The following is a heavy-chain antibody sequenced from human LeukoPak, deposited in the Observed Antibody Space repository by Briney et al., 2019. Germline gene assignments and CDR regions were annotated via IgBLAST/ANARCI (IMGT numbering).Heavy chain of an antibody. CDR1: GFTFSSYG. D-gene: IGHD2-21*01. Sequence: PGRSLRLSCAASGFTFSSYGMHWVRQAPGKGLEWVAVISYDGSNKYYADSVKGRFTISRDNSKNTLYLQMNSLRAEDTAVYYCAKGGILVDWGQGTLVTVSS. CDR3: AKGGILVD. CDR2: ISYDGSNK. V-gene: IGHV3-30*18. J-gene: IGHJ1*01.